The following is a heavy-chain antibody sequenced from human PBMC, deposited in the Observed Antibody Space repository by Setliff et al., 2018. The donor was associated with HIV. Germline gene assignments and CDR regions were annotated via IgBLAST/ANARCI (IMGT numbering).Heavy chain of an antibody. J-gene: IGHJ4*02. Sequence: SETLSLTCTVSGGPISSHYWSWIRQPPGKGLEWIGYIYYSGSTNYNPSLKSRVTISVDTSKKQFALKLDCVTAADTAVYYCARGGFYSSDYYLLDYWGQGTLVTVSS. CDR2: IYYSGST. CDR1: GGPISSHY. V-gene: IGHV4-59*11. D-gene: IGHD6-19*01. CDR3: ARGGFYSSDYYLLDY.